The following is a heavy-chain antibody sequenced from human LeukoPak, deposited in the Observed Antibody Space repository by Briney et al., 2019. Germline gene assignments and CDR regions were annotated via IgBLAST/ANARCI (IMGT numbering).Heavy chain of an antibody. CDR2: MNPNSSNT. J-gene: IGHJ6*02. Sequence: ASVKVSCKASGDTFTSYDINWVRQATGQGHEWMGWMNPNSSNTGYAEKFQGRVTMTRNNSISTAYMELSSLRSEDTAVYYCVTWVQLTYYYYGMGVWGQGTTVTVSS. CDR3: VTWVQLTYYYYGMGV. CDR1: GDTFTSYD. V-gene: IGHV1-8*01. D-gene: IGHD3-10*01.